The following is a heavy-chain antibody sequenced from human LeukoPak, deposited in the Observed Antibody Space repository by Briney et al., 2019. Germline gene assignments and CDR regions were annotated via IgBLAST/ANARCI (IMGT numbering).Heavy chain of an antibody. Sequence: GGSLRLSCAASGFTFSSYAMSWVRQAPGKGLEWVSGISGSGGTTYYADSVKGRFTISRDNSKNALYVQMNSLRVEDTAVYYCAKGNGGGVGNWFDPWGQGTLVTVSS. CDR1: GFTFSSYA. CDR3: AKGNGGGVGNWFDP. D-gene: IGHD2-8*02. CDR2: ISGSGGTT. J-gene: IGHJ5*02. V-gene: IGHV3-23*01.